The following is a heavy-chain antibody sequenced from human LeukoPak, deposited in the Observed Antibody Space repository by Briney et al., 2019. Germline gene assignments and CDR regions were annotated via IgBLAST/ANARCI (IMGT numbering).Heavy chain of an antibody. D-gene: IGHD4-17*01. CDR3: ARDLPDDYGDYPLGVNY. J-gene: IGHJ4*02. Sequence: ASVKVSCKASGYTFTSYDFNWLRQATGQGPEWMGWMNPNSGATGYAQKFQGRVTITADESTSTAYMELSSLRSEDTAVYYCARDLPDDYGDYPLGVNYWGQGTLVTVSS. CDR1: GYTFTSYD. CDR2: MNPNSGAT. V-gene: IGHV1-8*01.